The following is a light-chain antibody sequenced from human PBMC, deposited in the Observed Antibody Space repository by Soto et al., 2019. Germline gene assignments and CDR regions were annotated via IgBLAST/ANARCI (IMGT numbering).Light chain of an antibody. V-gene: IGKV1-5*01. Sequence: DIKMHQSPSAVSGSIGDRVTITCRASETISSWLAWYQQKPGKAPKLLIHDASSLESGVPSRFSGSGSATEFSLTISSLESGDSGTYHCQQYATYAPSTFGQGTKVDIK. CDR2: DAS. CDR1: ETISSW. CDR3: QQYATYAPST. J-gene: IGKJ2*01.